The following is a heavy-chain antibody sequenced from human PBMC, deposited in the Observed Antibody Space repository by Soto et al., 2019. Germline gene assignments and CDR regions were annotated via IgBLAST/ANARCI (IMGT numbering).Heavy chain of an antibody. V-gene: IGHV3-15*07. CDR3: TTVTAFWSGYWTDAFDI. D-gene: IGHD3-3*01. J-gene: IGHJ3*02. Sequence: EVQLVESGGGLVKPGGSLRLSCAASGFTFSNAWMNWVRQAPGKGLEWVGRIKSKTDGGTTDYAAPVKGRFTISRDDSKNPLYLQMNSLKTEDTDVYYCTTVTAFWSGYWTDAFDIWGQGTMVTVSS. CDR1: GFTFSNAW. CDR2: IKSKTDGGTT.